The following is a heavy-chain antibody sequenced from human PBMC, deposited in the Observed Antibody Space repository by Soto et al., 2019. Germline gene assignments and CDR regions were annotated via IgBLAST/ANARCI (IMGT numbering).Heavy chain of an antibody. CDR1: GFTFSDYY. D-gene: IGHD3-3*01. Sequence: GGSLRLSCAASGFTFSDYYMSWIRQAPWKGLEWVSYISSSSSYTNYADSVKGRFTISRDNSKNPLYLQMNSLRAEDTAVYYFAKAPEFWSALGHDAFDIWGQGTMVTV. CDR3: AKAPEFWSALGHDAFDI. CDR2: ISSSSSYT. V-gene: IGHV3-11*05. J-gene: IGHJ3*02.